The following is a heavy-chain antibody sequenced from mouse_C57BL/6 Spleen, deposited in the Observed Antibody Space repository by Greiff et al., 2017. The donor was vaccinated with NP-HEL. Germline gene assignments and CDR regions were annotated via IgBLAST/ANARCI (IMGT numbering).Heavy chain of an antibody. J-gene: IGHJ4*01. D-gene: IGHD3-1*01. CDR2: IDPSDSYT. V-gene: IGHV1-69*01. CDR3: ARSEGSSSYYAMDY. Sequence: VQRVESGAELVMPGASVKLSCKASGYTFTSYWMHWVKQRPGQGLEWIGEIDPSDSYTNYNQKFKGKSTLTVDKSSSTAYMQLSSLTSEDSAVYYCARSEGSSSYYAMDYWGQGTSVTVSS. CDR1: GYTFTSYW.